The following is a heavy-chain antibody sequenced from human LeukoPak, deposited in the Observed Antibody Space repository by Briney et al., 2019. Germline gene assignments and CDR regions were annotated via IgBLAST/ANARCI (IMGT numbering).Heavy chain of an antibody. V-gene: IGHV3-21*01. CDR2: ISTSSSYI. Sequence: KSGGSLRLSCAASGFTFSGSTMNWVRQAPGKGLEWVSFISTSSSYIYYADSVKGRFTISRDNSKNTLYLQMNSLRAEDTAVYYCAKVSVVGVLDYDSSGPTGYWGQGTLVTVSS. D-gene: IGHD3-22*01. CDR3: AKVSVVGVLDYDSSGPTGY. J-gene: IGHJ4*02. CDR1: GFTFSGST.